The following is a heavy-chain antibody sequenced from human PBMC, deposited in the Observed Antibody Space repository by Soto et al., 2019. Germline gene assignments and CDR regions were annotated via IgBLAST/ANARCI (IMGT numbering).Heavy chain of an antibody. CDR2: ISYDGSNK. D-gene: IGHD6-6*01. CDR1: GFTFSSYA. Sequence: GGSLRLSCAASGFTFSSYAMHWVRQAPGKGLEWVAVISYDGSNKYYADSVKGRFTISRDNSKNTQYLQMNSLGAEDTAVYYCAREKGVAARPDVDYWGRGTLVTVSS. J-gene: IGHJ4*02. V-gene: IGHV3-30-3*01. CDR3: AREKGVAARPDVDY.